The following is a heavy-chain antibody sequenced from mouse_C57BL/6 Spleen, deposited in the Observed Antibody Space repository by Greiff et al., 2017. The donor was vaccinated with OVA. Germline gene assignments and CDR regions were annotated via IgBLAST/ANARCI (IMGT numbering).Heavy chain of an antibody. V-gene: IGHV3-6*01. CDR3: ARVTTVDLGLDY. D-gene: IGHD1-1*01. J-gene: IGHJ2*01. Sequence: EVKLVESGPGLVKPSQSLSLTCSVTGYSITSGYYWNWIRQFPGNKLEWMGYISYDGSNNYNPSLKNRISITRDTSKNQFFLKLNSVTTEDTATYYCARVTTVDLGLDYWGQGTTLTVSS. CDR1: GYSITSGYY. CDR2: ISYDGSN.